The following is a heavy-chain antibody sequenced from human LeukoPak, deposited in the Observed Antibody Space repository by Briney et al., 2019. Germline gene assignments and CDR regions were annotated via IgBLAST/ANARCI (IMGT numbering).Heavy chain of an antibody. CDR2: ISSSSRYI. CDR3: AKSPGYSSSWYDY. D-gene: IGHD6-13*01. J-gene: IGHJ4*02. CDR1: GFTFSSYS. V-gene: IGHV3-21*04. Sequence: PGGSLRLSCAASGFTFSSYSMNWVRQAPGKGLEWVSSISSSSRYIYYADSVKGRFTISRDDAKNSLYLQMNSLRAEDTAVYYCAKSPGYSSSWYDYWGQGTLVTVSS.